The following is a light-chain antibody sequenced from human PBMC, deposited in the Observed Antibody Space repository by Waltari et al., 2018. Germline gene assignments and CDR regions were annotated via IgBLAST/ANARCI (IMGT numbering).Light chain of an antibody. CDR3: QQRSDWPLT. CDR2: AAS. CDR1: QSVSTY. V-gene: IGKV3-11*01. J-gene: IGKJ4*01. Sequence: EIVLTQSPATLSLSPGERATLSCRASQSVSTYLAWYQQKPGQAPRLLIYAASNRATGIPARCSGSGSGTDFTLTISTLEPEDFAVYCCQQRSDWPLTFGGGTKVEIK.